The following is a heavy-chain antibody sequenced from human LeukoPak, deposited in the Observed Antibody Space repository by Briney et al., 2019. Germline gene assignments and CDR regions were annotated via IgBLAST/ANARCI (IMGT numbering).Heavy chain of an antibody. CDR1: GGSISSYY. J-gene: IGHJ5*02. CDR2: IYSSGRT. Sequence: SETLSLTCTVSGGSISSYYWSWIRQPPGKGLEWIGYIYSSGRTNYNPSLKSRVTISVATSKNQFSLKLSSVTAADTAVYYCARVRRGWFDPWGQGTLVTVSS. V-gene: IGHV4-59*01. CDR3: ARVRRGWFDP.